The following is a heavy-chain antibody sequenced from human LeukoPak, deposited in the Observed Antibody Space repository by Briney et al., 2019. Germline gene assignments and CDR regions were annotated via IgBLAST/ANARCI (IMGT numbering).Heavy chain of an antibody. CDR2: IKQDGSEK. Sequence: GGSLRLSCVASGFTFSSRDWMTWVRQAPGKGLEWVANIKQDGSEKNYVDSVKGRFTISRDNAKNSLYLQMNSLRAEDTAVYYCARTRKTSSSSGLEDYWGQGTLVTVSS. D-gene: IGHD6-6*01. CDR3: ARTRKTSSSSGLEDY. CDR1: GFTFSSRDW. V-gene: IGHV3-7*01. J-gene: IGHJ4*02.